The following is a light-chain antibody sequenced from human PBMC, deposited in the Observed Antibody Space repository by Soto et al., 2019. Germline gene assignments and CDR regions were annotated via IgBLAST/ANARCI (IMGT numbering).Light chain of an antibody. CDR1: QSVSSY. V-gene: IGKV3-11*01. CDR2: DAS. J-gene: IGKJ1*01. Sequence: EIVLTQSPATLSLSPGERATLSCRASQSVSSYLAWYQQKPGQAPRLLIYDASNSATGIPARFSGSGSGTDFTLTISSLEREDFAVYYCQQRSNWPPTWTFGQGTKVEIK. CDR3: QQRSNWPPTWT.